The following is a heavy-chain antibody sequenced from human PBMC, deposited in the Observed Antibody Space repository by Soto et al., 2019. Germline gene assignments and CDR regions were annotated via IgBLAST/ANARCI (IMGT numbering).Heavy chain of an antibody. Sequence: QVQLVQSGAEVEKPGASVKVSCQASXXNFNTYDINWVRQATGKGLEWMGWMSPSTTNTAYAQKFQGRVTMTWDTSRSTAYMELNSLTSDDTAVYYCARGITQGFDYWGQGTPVTVSS. CDR2: MSPSTTNT. CDR1: XXNFNTYD. CDR3: ARGITQGFDY. J-gene: IGHJ4*02. V-gene: IGHV1-8*02.